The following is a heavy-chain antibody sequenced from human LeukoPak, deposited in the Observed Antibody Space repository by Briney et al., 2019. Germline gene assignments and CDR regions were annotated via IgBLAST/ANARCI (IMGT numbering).Heavy chain of an antibody. CDR1: GLTFSNYW. CDR3: ARDGFGTGSN. V-gene: IGHV3-7*03. CDR2: IKKDGSEK. J-gene: IGHJ4*02. Sequence: GGSLRLSCAASGLTFSNYWMDWVRQAPGKGLEWVANIKKDGSEKNYVDSVKGRFIISRDNAKNSLYLQMNTLRADDTAVYYCARDGFGTGSNWGQGTLVTVSS. D-gene: IGHD3-16*01.